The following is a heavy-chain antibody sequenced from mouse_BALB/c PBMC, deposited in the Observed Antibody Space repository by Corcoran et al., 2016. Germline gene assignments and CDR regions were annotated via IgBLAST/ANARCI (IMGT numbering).Heavy chain of an antibody. Sequence: EVQLQQSGAELVRPGALVKLSCKASGFNIKDYYMHWVKQRPEQGLEWIGWIDPENGNTIYEPKFQGKASITADTSSNSTYLQLSSLTSEDTAVYYCARDLDYWGQGTTLTVSS. CDR1: GFNIKDYY. CDR3: ARDLDY. J-gene: IGHJ2*01. CDR2: IDPENGNT. V-gene: IGHV14-1*02.